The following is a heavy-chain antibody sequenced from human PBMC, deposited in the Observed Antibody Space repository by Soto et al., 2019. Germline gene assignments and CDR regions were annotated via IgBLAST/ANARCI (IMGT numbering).Heavy chain of an antibody. CDR3: ARDMMDYDSSGYYGPTYYFDY. Sequence: PGGSLRLSCAASGFTFSSYGMHWVLQAPGKGLEWVAVIWYDGSNKYYADSVKGRFTISGDNSKNTLYLQMNSLRAEDTAVYYCARDMMDYDSSGYYGPTYYFDYWGQGTLVTVSS. CDR1: GFTFSSYG. J-gene: IGHJ4*02. D-gene: IGHD3-22*01. CDR2: IWYDGSNK. V-gene: IGHV3-33*01.